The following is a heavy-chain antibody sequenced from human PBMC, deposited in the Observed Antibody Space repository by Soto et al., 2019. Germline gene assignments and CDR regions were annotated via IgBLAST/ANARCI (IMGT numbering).Heavy chain of an antibody. CDR1: GFTFSSYG. V-gene: IGHV3-30*18. D-gene: IGHD1-26*01. CDR2: ISYDGSNK. J-gene: IGHJ4*02. Sequence: QVQLVESGGGVVQPGRSLRLSCAASGFTFSSYGMHWVRQAPGKGLEWVAVISYDGSNKYYADSVKGRFTISSDNSKNTLYLQMNSLRAEDTAVYYCAKAPVRFSGSYYFDYWGQGTLVTVSS. CDR3: AKAPVRFSGSYYFDY.